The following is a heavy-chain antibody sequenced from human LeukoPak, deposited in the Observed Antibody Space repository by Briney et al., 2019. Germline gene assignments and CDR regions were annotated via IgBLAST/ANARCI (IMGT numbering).Heavy chain of an antibody. Sequence: ASVKVSCKASGYTFTDYYMHWVRQAPGQGLEWMGLINPNSAGTNYAQKFQGRVTMTRDTSISTAYLELNSLRSDDTAVYYCARVRSGSYEYWGQGTLVTVSS. J-gene: IGHJ4*02. D-gene: IGHD1-26*01. CDR3: ARVRSGSYEY. V-gene: IGHV1-2*02. CDR2: INPNSAGT. CDR1: GYTFTDYY.